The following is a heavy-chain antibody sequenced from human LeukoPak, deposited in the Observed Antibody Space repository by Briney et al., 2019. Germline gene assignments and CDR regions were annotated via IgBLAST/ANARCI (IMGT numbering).Heavy chain of an antibody. CDR3: ARSGGPTSVDY. D-gene: IGHD3-16*01. J-gene: IGHJ4*02. V-gene: IGHV3-30-3*01. Sequence: PGRSLRLSCAASGFTFSSYAMHWVRQAPGKGLEWVAVISYDGSNKYYADSVKGRFTISRDNSKNTLYLQMNSLRAEDTAVYYCARSGGPTSVDYWGQGTLVTVSS. CDR2: ISYDGSNK. CDR1: GFTFSSYA.